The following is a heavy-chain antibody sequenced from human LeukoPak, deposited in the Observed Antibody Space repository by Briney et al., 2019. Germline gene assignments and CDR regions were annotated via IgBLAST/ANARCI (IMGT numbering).Heavy chain of an antibody. CDR3: ARGRLSTTTTWVFDY. CDR2: INHRGTT. V-gene: IGHV4-34*01. Sequence: SETLSLTCAVYGGSFSGYYWSWIRQPPGKGLEWIGEINHRGTTNYSPSLRSRVTISLDTSKNQFSLTLNSVTAADTAVYYCARGRLSTTTTWVFDYWGLGTLVTVSS. D-gene: IGHD4-17*01. CDR1: GGSFSGYY. J-gene: IGHJ4*02.